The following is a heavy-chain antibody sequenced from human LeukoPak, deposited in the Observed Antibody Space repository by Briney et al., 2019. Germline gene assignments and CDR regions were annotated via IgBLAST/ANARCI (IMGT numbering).Heavy chain of an antibody. CDR2: ISAYNGNT. J-gene: IGHJ4*02. D-gene: IGHD7-27*01. CDR3: ARDNLGFDY. V-gene: IGHV1-18*01. Sequence: ASVKVSCKASGYTFTSFGIIWVRQAPGQGLEWMGWISAYNGNTDYAQKVQGRITMTTDRSTSTAYMELRSLRPDDTAVYYCARDNLGFDYWGQGTLVTVS. CDR1: GYTFTSFG.